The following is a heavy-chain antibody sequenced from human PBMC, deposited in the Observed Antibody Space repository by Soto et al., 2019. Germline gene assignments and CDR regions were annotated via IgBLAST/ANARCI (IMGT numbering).Heavy chain of an antibody. Sequence: QVQLVQSGAEVKKPGSSVKVSCKASGGTFSSYAISWVRQAPGQGLEWMGGIIPIFGTANYAQKFQGRVTITADESTSTAYMELSSLRSEDTAVYYGARDFYSGYGMYYFDYWGQGTLVTVSS. D-gene: IGHD5-12*01. CDR3: ARDFYSGYGMYYFDY. CDR2: IIPIFGTA. CDR1: GGTFSSYA. V-gene: IGHV1-69*01. J-gene: IGHJ4*02.